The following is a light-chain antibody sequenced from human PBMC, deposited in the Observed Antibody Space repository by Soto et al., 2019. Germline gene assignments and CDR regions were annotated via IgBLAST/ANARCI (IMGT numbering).Light chain of an antibody. J-gene: IGKJ1*01. CDR2: AAS. V-gene: IGKV1-6*01. CDR1: QGIRND. CDR3: LQDYNYPWT. Sequence: AIQITHSPSSLSASVGDRVTINCRASQGIRNDLGWYQQKPGKAPKLLIYAASSLQSGVPSRFSGSGSGTDFTLTISSLQPEDFATYYCLQDYNYPWTFGQGTKVELK.